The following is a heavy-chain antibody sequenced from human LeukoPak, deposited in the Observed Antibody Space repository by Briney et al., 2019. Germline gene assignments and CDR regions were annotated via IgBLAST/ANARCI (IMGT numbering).Heavy chain of an antibody. D-gene: IGHD2-15*01. Sequence: ASVKVSCKVSGYTLTELSMHWVRQAPGKGLEWMGGFDPEDGETIYAQKFQGRVTMTEDTSTDTAYMELSSLRSEDTAVYYCATEGYCSGGSCYSYGGFDPWGQGTLVTVSS. CDR1: GYTLTELS. J-gene: IGHJ5*02. CDR2: FDPEDGET. V-gene: IGHV1-24*01. CDR3: ATEGYCSGGSCYSYGGFDP.